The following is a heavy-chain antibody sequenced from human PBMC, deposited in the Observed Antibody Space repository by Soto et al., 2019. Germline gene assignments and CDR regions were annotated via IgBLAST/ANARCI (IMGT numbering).Heavy chain of an antibody. CDR1: GGSIRSYD. Sequence: SETLSLTCSVSGGSIRSYDWHWIRQSAGKGPEWIGRINISGATNYNPSLKSRVTMLLDRSKNQFSLILNSVTAADTAVYFCASLYSNSWPFDFWGQGTLVTVSS. CDR2: INISGAT. CDR3: ASLYSNSWPFDF. J-gene: IGHJ3*01. D-gene: IGHD5-12*01. V-gene: IGHV4-4*07.